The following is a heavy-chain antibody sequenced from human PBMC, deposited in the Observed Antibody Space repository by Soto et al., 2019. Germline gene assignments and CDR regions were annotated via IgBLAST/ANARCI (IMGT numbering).Heavy chain of an antibody. CDR2: IVVGSGNT. D-gene: IGHD3-16*01. V-gene: IGHV1-58*02. Sequence: QMQLLQSGPEVKKPGTSVKVSCKASGFTFTSSAMQWVRQARGQRLEWIGWIVVGSGNTNYAQKFQERVTITRDMATSKAYMELSSLRAEDTAVYYCAADIAGEDAFDIWGQGTMVTVSS. CDR1: GFTFTSSA. J-gene: IGHJ3*02. CDR3: AADIAGEDAFDI.